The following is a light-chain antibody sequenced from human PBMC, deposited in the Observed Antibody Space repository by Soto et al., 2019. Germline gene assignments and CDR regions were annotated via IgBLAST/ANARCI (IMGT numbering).Light chain of an antibody. CDR3: SSYTRSTTLV. J-gene: IGLJ2*01. CDR1: SSDIGGYKY. CDR2: EVS. Sequence: QSALTQPASVSGSPGQSITISCTGTSSDIGGYKYVSWYQQHPGKAPKLVIYEVSNRPSGVSNRFSGSKSGNTASLSISGLQAEDEADDYCSSYTRSTTLVFGGGTKLTVL. V-gene: IGLV2-14*01.